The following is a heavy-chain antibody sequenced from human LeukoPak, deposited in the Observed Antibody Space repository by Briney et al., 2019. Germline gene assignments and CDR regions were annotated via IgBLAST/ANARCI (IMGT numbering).Heavy chain of an antibody. J-gene: IGHJ4*02. Sequence: GGSLRLSCAASGFTFSSYAMHWVRQAPGKGLEWVAVISYDGSNKYYADSVKGRFTTSGDNSKNTLYLQMNSLRAEDTAVYYCARDLSVSSWYYFDYWGQGTLVTVSS. D-gene: IGHD6-13*01. CDR1: GFTFSSYA. V-gene: IGHV3-30-3*01. CDR2: ISYDGSNK. CDR3: ARDLSVSSWYYFDY.